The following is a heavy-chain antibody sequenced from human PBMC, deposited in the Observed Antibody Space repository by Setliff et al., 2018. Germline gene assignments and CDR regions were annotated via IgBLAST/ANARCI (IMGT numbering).Heavy chain of an antibody. CDR1: GGSIGPHY. Sequence: SSETLSLTCTVSGGSIGPHYWSWIRQAPGKGLEWIGHIIYSDTAKYNPSLESRAAISVDSSKNQFSLKLRSVTAADTAVYYCARDRSTVIRGVTSFFYYYMDVWGGGTTGPVS. V-gene: IGHV4-59*11. J-gene: IGHJ6*03. CDR3: ARDRSTVIRGVTSFFYYYMDV. D-gene: IGHD3-10*01. CDR2: IIYSDTA.